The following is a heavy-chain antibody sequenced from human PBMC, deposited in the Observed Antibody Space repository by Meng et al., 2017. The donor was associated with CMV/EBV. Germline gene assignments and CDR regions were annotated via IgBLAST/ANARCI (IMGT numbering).Heavy chain of an antibody. CDR1: GGSISSYY. J-gene: IGHJ5*02. CDR3: ARVSGSWFDH. CDR2: IYYSGST. Sequence: GSLRLSCTVSGGSISSYYWSWIRQPPGKGLEWIGYIYYSGSTNYNPSLKSRVTISVDTSKNQFSLKLSSVTAADTAVYYCARVSGSWFDHWGQGTLVTVSS. D-gene: IGHD3-10*01. V-gene: IGHV4-59*01.